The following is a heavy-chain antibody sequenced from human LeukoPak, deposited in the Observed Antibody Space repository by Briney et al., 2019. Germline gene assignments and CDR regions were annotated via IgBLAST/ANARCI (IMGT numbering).Heavy chain of an antibody. CDR3: ARGGAGATKDDTFDI. Sequence: PGGSLRLSCSASGFTFRSYSMNWVRQAPGRGLEWVSSISSGSSVIFYADSVKGRFTISRDNAKNSLYLQMISLRAEDTAMYYCARGGAGATKDDTFDIWGQGTMVTVSS. D-gene: IGHD1-1*01. V-gene: IGHV3-21*01. CDR1: GFTFRSYS. CDR2: ISSGSSVI. J-gene: IGHJ3*02.